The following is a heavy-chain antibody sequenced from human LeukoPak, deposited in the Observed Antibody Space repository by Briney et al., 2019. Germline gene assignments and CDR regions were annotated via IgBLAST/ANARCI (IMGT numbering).Heavy chain of an antibody. V-gene: IGHV3-30-3*01. CDR2: ISYDGSNK. Sequence: PGRSLRLSCAASGFTFSSYAMHWVRQAPGKGLEWVAVISYDGSNKYYADSVKGRFTISRGNSKNTLYLQMNSLRAEDTAVYYCARWDDSSGYYSLEYWGQGTLVIVSS. D-gene: IGHD3-22*01. CDR1: GFTFSSYA. J-gene: IGHJ4*02. CDR3: ARWDDSSGYYSLEY.